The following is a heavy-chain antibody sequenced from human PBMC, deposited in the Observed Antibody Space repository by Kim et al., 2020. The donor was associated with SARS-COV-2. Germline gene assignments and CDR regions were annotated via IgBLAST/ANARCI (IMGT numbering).Heavy chain of an antibody. J-gene: IGHJ4*02. D-gene: IGHD3-10*01. Sequence: GGSLRLSCAASGFTFSSYGMHWVRQAPGKGLEWVAVISYDGSNKYYADSVKGRFTISRDNSKNTLYLQMNSLRAEDTAVYYCAKDLLYSNYYGSGPKAGFDYWGQGTLVTVSS. V-gene: IGHV3-30*18. CDR2: ISYDGSNK. CDR1: GFTFSSYG. CDR3: AKDLLYSNYYGSGPKAGFDY.